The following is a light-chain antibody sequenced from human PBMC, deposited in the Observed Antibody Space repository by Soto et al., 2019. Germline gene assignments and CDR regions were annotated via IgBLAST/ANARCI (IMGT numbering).Light chain of an antibody. J-gene: IGKJ4*02. CDR3: QQYNNWPLGT. CDR1: QTVGDN. V-gene: IGKV3-15*01. Sequence: ETAMTQSPVTLSLSPGERATLSCRASQTVGDNVAWYRQKPGQPPRLLIYGASTRAPGVPARFSGSGSGTDFILTISSLQSEDFGFYYCQQYNNWPLGTFGRGTRVEI. CDR2: GAS.